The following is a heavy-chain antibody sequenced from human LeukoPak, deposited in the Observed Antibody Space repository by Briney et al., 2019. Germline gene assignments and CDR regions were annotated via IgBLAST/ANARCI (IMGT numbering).Heavy chain of an antibody. J-gene: IGHJ4*02. CDR3: ARQYGSGSYYNPAGFDY. Sequence: GESLKISCKGSGYSFTSYWIGWVRQMPGKGLEWMGIIYPGDSDTRNSPSFQGQVTISADKSISTAYLQWSSLKASDTAMDYCARQYGSGSYYNPAGFDYWGQGTLVTVSS. V-gene: IGHV5-51*01. CDR2: IYPGDSDT. D-gene: IGHD3-10*01. CDR1: GYSFTSYW.